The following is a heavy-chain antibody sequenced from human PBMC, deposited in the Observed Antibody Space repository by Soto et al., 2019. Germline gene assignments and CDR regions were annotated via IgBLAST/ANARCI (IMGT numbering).Heavy chain of an antibody. V-gene: IGHV3-23*01. CDR1: GLSFDNYA. CDR3: GKDTNGDYFGTFDF. J-gene: IGHJ3*01. Sequence: EVQFLESGGGVVRPGGSLRLSCVASGLSFDNYAMTWVRQSPGKGLEWLAGITGNGAVTSYTDSVRGRFTISRDNSKNTLYLPMASLRANDTPVYYCGKDTNGDYFGTFDFWGRGTTVTVSS. D-gene: IGHD4-17*01. CDR2: ITGNGAVT.